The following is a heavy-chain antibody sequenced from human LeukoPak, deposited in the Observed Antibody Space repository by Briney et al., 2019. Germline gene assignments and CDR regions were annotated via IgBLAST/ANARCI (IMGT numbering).Heavy chain of an antibody. CDR1: GYTFTGYY. CDR3: ARSIPAFDI. Sequence: ASVKVSCKASGYTFTGYYMHWVRQATGQGLEWMGWMNPNSGNTGYAQKFQGRVTITRNTSISTAYMELSSLRSEDTAVYYCARSIPAFDIWGQGTMVAVSS. D-gene: IGHD2-21*01. CDR2: MNPNSGNT. J-gene: IGHJ3*02. V-gene: IGHV1-8*03.